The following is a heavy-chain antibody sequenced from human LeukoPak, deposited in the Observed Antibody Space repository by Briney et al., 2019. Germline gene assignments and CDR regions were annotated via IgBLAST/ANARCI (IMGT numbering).Heavy chain of an antibody. CDR3: ARGIVVVPPSPYYFDY. CDR1: GGTFSSNA. Sequence: SVKVSCKASGGTFSSNAISWVRQAPGQGLEWMGGIIPIFGTANYAQKFQGRVTITADESTSTAYMELSSLRSEDTAVYYCARGIVVVPPSPYYFDYWGQGTLVTVSS. V-gene: IGHV1-69*13. D-gene: IGHD2-2*01. J-gene: IGHJ4*02. CDR2: IIPIFGTA.